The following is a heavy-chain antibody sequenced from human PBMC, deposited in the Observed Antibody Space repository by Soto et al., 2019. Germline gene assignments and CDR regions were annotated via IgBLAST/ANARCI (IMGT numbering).Heavy chain of an antibody. D-gene: IGHD5-18*01. V-gene: IGHV3-11*06. CDR3: ARAAIQLFSYYGMDV. J-gene: IGHJ6*02. Sequence: GGSLRLSCAASGFTFSDYYMSWIRQAPGKGLEWVSYISSSSSYTNYADSVKGRFTISRDNAKNSLYLQMNSLRAEDTAVYYCARAAIQLFSYYGMDVWGQGTTVTVSS. CDR1: GFTFSDYY. CDR2: ISSSSSYT.